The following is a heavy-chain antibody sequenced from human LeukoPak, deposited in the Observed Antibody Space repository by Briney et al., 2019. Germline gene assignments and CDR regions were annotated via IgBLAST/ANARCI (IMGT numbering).Heavy chain of an antibody. CDR2: ITSTSDTI. D-gene: IGHD3-22*01. CDR3: ARSSGYPYFDY. J-gene: IGHJ4*02. V-gene: IGHV3-48*01. CDR1: GFTFSDYS. Sequence: PGGSLRLSCGASGFTFSDYSMNWVRQAPGDGLEWLSYITSTSDTIYYADSVKGRFTSSRDNAKNSVYLQMNSLRAEDTAVYYCARSSGYPYFDYWGQGTLVTVSS.